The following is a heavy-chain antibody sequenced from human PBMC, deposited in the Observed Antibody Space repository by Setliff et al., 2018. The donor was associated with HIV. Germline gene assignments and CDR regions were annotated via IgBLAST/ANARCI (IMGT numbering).Heavy chain of an antibody. J-gene: IGHJ4*02. D-gene: IGHD3-16*01. Sequence: SETLSLTCTVSGASISSHFWSWIRQPAGKGLEWIGRINPSGITNYNPSLRSRLTMSVDTSKNQISLKLTSVTAADTAVYYCARHWGYWGQGTLVTVSS. V-gene: IGHV4-4*07. CDR3: ARHWGY. CDR1: GASISSHF. CDR2: INPSGIT.